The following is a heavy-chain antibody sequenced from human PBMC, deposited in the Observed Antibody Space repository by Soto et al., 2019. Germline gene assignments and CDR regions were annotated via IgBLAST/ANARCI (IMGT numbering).Heavy chain of an antibody. D-gene: IGHD7-27*01. CDR3: TTDPGVPRQDAFDI. J-gene: IGHJ3*02. CDR1: GFTFSNAW. V-gene: IGHV3-15*01. Sequence: GGSLRLSCAASGFTFSNAWMSWVRQAPGKGLEWVGRIKSKTDGGTTDYAAPVKGRFTISRDDSKNTLYLQMNSLKTEDTAVYYCTTDPGVPRQDAFDIWGQGTMVTVSS. CDR2: IKSKTDGGTT.